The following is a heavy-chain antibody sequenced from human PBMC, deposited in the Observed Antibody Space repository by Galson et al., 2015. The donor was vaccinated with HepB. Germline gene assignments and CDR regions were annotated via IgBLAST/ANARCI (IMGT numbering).Heavy chain of an antibody. CDR2: FYIGGNT. D-gene: IGHD5-24*01. CDR3: ARGDGYNYFDC. CDR1: GFTVSNYY. Sequence: SLRLSCAASGFTVSNYYMSWVRQAPGKGLEWVSVFYIGGNTYYADSVRGRFTISRDNSKNTLYLQMNSLRADDTAVYYCARGDGYNYFDCWGQGTLVTVSS. V-gene: IGHV3-66*01. J-gene: IGHJ4*02.